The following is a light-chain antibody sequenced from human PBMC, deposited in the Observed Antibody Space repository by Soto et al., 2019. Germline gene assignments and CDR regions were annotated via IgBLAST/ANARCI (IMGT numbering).Light chain of an antibody. CDR2: GAS. CDR1: QSVSSSY. V-gene: IGKV3-20*01. Sequence: EVVLTHSPGTLALSPGERATLSCRAIQSVSSSYLAWYQQKPGQAPRLLIYGASSRATGIPDRFSGSGSGTVFSLTISRLEPEAFAVSYCQQYGSSPLTFGGGTKVDSK. J-gene: IGKJ4*01. CDR3: QQYGSSPLT.